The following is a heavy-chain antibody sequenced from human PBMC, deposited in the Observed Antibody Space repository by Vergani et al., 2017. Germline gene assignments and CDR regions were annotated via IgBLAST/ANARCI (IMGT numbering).Heavy chain of an antibody. V-gene: IGHV3-9*01. Sequence: EVQLVESGGGLVQPGRSLRLSCAASGFTFDDYAMHWVRQAPGKGLEWVSGISWNSGSIGYADSVKGRFTISRDNAKNSLYLQMNSLRAEDTAVYYCAREIDKGGALGYWGQGTLVTVSS. D-gene: IGHD3-16*01. CDR3: AREIDKGGALGY. J-gene: IGHJ4*02. CDR2: ISWNSGSI. CDR1: GFTFDDYA.